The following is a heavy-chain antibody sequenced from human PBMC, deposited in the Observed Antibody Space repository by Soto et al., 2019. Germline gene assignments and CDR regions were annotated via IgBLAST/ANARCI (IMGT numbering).Heavy chain of an antibody. V-gene: IGHV3-49*03. CDR3: TPSYSSGYYLFDY. D-gene: IGHD3-22*01. CDR1: GFTFGDYS. Sequence: EVQLVESGGGLVQPGRSLRLSCTASGFTFGDYSMSWFRQAPGKGLEWIGFIRNKPYGGTTEYAASVKGRFTISRDDSKSIAYLQMNSLKTEDTAVYYCTPSYSSGYYLFDYWGQGTLVTVSS. CDR2: IRNKPYGGTT. J-gene: IGHJ4*02.